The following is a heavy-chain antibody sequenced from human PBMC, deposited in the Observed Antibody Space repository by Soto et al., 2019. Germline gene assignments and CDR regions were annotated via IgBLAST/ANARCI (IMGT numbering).Heavy chain of an antibody. CDR3: ARDGGYCRGGSCYRAEYFQH. CDR1: GFTFSSYS. V-gene: IGHV3-48*02. Sequence: EVQLVESGGGLVQPGGSLRLSCAASGFTFSSYSMNWVRQAPGKGLEWVSYISSSSTIYYADSVKGRFTISRDNAKNSLYLQMNSLRDEDTAVYYCARDGGYCRGGSCYRAEYFQHWGQGTLVTVSS. D-gene: IGHD2-15*01. CDR2: ISSSSTI. J-gene: IGHJ1*01.